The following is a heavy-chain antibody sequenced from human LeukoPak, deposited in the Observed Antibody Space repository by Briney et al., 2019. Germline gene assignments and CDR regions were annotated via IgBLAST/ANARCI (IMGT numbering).Heavy chain of an antibody. CDR1: GGSIRSSSYY. CDR2: IYYSGST. Sequence: SETLSLTCSVSGGSIRSSSYYWGWIRQPPGKGLEWIVSIYYSGSTYSNPSLKSRVTISVDTSKNQFSLKLSSLTAADTAVYYCARHTSFGTNYFDYWGQGTLVTVSS. D-gene: IGHD3-16*01. CDR3: ARHTSFGTNYFDY. J-gene: IGHJ4*02. V-gene: IGHV4-39*01.